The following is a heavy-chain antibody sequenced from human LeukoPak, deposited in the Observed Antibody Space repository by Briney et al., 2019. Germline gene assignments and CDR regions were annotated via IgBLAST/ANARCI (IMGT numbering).Heavy chain of an antibody. CDR3: ARSLRRYYYDSSGYYGNFDY. Sequence: GGSLRLSCAASGFTFSSYEMNWVRQAPGKGLYWVSYISSSGSTIYYADSVKGRFTISRDNAKNSLHLQMNSLRAEDTAVYYCARSLRRYYYDSSGYYGNFDYWGQGTLVTVSS. V-gene: IGHV3-48*03. CDR1: GFTFSSYE. CDR2: ISSSGSTI. J-gene: IGHJ4*02. D-gene: IGHD3-22*01.